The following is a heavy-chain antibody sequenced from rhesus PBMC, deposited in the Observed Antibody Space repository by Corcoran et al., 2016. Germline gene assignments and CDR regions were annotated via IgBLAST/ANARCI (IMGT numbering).Heavy chain of an antibody. CDR2: IDPSDSDT. D-gene: IGHD1-26*01. V-gene: IGHV5-20*01. Sequence: EVQLVQSGAEVKRPGESLKISCKTSGYSFTSYWISWVRQMPGKGLEWMGAIDPSDSDTTYNPSSQGQVTISADKSISTAYLQWSRLKASDTATYYCAKDRNWNYGLDSWGQGVVVTVSS. CDR1: GYSFTSYW. CDR3: AKDRNWNYGLDS. J-gene: IGHJ6*01.